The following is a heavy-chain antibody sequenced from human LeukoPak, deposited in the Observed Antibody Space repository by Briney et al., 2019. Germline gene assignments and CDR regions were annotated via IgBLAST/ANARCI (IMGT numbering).Heavy chain of an antibody. CDR2: IYYSGST. CDR1: GGSIGSYF. V-gene: IGHV4-59*08. CDR3: AVRGGAFNAFDI. J-gene: IGHJ3*02. Sequence: SETLSLTCTVSGGSIGSYFWTWIRQPPGKGLEWIGYIYYSGSTNYNPSLKTRVTISVDTSKNQFSLNLSSVTAADTAVYYCAVRGGAFNAFDIWGQGTVVTVSS. D-gene: IGHD3-10*01.